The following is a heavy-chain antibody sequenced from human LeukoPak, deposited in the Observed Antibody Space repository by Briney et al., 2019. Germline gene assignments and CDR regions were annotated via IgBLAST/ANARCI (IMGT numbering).Heavy chain of an antibody. Sequence: GASLRLSCKGSGLSFGDYAMTWVRQAPGKGLEWVGFIRSKGYGGTTEYAAPVKGRFTISRDDSKSIAYLQMNSLKTEDTAVYYCSTSYYDFWSAFWGQGTLVTVSS. CDR2: IRSKGYGGTT. CDR3: STSYYDFWSAF. V-gene: IGHV3-49*04. J-gene: IGHJ4*02. CDR1: GLSFGDYA. D-gene: IGHD3-3*01.